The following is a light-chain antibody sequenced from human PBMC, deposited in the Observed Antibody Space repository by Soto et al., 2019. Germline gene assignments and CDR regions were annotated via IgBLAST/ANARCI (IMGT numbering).Light chain of an antibody. CDR3: QHYGSSPET. CDR1: QSVSSNY. J-gene: IGKJ1*01. Sequence: EIVLTQSPGTLSLSPGERATLSYRASQSVSSNYLAWYQQKPGQAPRLLIYGASSRATGIPDRFSGSGSGTDFTLTISRLEPEDFAVYYCQHYGSSPETFGQGTKV. CDR2: GAS. V-gene: IGKV3-20*01.